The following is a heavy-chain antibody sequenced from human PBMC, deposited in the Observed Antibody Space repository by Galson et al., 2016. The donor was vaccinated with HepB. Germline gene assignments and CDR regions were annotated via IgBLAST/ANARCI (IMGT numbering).Heavy chain of an antibody. CDR1: GFTFSNYG. CDR3: AKRHYYGSVSFDY. D-gene: IGHD3-10*01. Sequence: SLRLSCAASGFTFSNYGVSWVRQAPGKGLEWVSTVSYSGGSTYYADSVKGRFTISRDNSKNTLFLQMNSLRVEDTAIYYCAKRHYYGSVSFDYWGQGTLVTVSS. CDR2: VSYSGGST. V-gene: IGHV3-23*01. J-gene: IGHJ4*02.